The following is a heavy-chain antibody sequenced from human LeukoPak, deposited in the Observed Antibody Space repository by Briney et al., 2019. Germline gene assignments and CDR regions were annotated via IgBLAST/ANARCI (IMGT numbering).Heavy chain of an antibody. CDR3: ARDLDYYATDY. CDR2: IGKDGSGN. Sequence: GGSLRLSCAASGFSLSRYWMSWVRQAPGQGLEWVANIGKDGSGNHYADSVKGRFAISRDNAKNSLYLQMNSLRADDTAVYYCARDLDYYATDYWGQGTLVTVSS. V-gene: IGHV3-7*01. J-gene: IGHJ4*02. CDR1: GFSLSRYW. D-gene: IGHD3/OR15-3a*01.